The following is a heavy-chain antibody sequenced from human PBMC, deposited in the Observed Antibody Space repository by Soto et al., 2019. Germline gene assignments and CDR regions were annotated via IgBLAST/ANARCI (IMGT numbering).Heavy chain of an antibody. CDR2: IRSKGYGGTT. J-gene: IGHJ4*02. Sequence: GGSLRLSCTASGVTFGDYAMSWVRQAPGKGLEWVGFIRSKGYGGTTEYAASVKGRFTISRDDSKSIAYLQMNSLKTEDTAVYYCTKSGYSGYVPSDFDYWGQGTLVTVSS. CDR3: TKSGYSGYVPSDFDY. CDR1: GVTFGDYA. V-gene: IGHV3-49*04. D-gene: IGHD5-12*01.